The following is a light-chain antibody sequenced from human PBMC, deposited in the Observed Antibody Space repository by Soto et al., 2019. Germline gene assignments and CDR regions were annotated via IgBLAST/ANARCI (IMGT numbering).Light chain of an antibody. V-gene: IGKV1-27*01. CDR3: QKYSSVPV. CDR2: AAS. J-gene: IGKJ3*01. CDR1: QDIRNF. Sequence: DIQMTQSPTSLSASVGDRVTITCRASQDIRNFVAWYQQKPGKAPKLLIYAASTWQSGVPSRFSGSGSGTDFTLTINRLQPEDVATYSCQKYSSVPVFGPGTKVEIK.